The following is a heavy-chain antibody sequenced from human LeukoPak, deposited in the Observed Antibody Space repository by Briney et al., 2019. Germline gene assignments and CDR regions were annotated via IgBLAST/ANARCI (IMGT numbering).Heavy chain of an antibody. V-gene: IGHV3-7*01. CDR3: ARDKSIAARPKVY. J-gene: IGHJ4*02. Sequence: GGSLRLSCAASGFTFSSYWMSWVRQAPGKGLEWVANIKQDGSEKYYVDSVKGRFTISRDNAKNSLYLQMNSLRAEDTAVYYCARDKSIAARPKVYWGQGTLVTVSS. CDR2: IKQDGSEK. D-gene: IGHD6-6*01. CDR1: GFTFSSYW.